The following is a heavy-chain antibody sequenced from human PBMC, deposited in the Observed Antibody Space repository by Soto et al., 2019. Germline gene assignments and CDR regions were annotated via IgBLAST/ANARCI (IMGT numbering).Heavy chain of an antibody. CDR1: GFTFDQYT. CDR2: ITWHSGTI. J-gene: IGHJ6*03. V-gene: IGHV3-9*01. D-gene: IGHD3-16*01. CDR3: AKEMITFGDFNYYYMDV. Sequence: EVQLVESGGGLVQPDRSLRLTCAASGFTFDQYTMHWVRQAPGKGLEWVSSITWHSGTIGYADSVKGRFTISGDNAKNSLYLQMNSLRGEHTALYYCAKEMITFGDFNYYYMDVWGNGTTVSVSS.